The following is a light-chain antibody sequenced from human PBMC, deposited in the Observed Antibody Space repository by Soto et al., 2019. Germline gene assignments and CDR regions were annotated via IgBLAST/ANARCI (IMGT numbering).Light chain of an antibody. CDR1: QSISSSD. V-gene: IGKV3-20*01. Sequence: EIVLTQSPGTLSLSPGEGATLSCRASQSISSSDLAWYQQRLGQAPRLLIYGTSNRATGIPDRFSGSRSGTDFTLTITRLEPEDFAVYYCQQYSSSPGTFGQGTKVEIK. CDR2: GTS. J-gene: IGKJ1*01. CDR3: QQYSSSPGT.